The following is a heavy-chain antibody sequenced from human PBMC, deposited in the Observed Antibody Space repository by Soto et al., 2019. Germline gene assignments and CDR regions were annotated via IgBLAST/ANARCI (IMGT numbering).Heavy chain of an antibody. J-gene: IGHJ5*02. CDR2: ISYDGSNK. Sequence: QVQLVESGGGVVQPGRSLRLSCAASGFTFSSYGMHWVRQAPGKGLEWVAVISYDGSNKYYADSVKGRFTISRDNSKNTLYLQMNSLRAEDTAVYYCAKGYGSSHNWFDPWGKGTLVTVSS. D-gene: IGHD6-6*01. CDR3: AKGYGSSHNWFDP. V-gene: IGHV3-30*18. CDR1: GFTFSSYG.